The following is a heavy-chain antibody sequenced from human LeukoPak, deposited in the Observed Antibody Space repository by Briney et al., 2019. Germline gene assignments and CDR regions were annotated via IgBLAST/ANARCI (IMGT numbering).Heavy chain of an antibody. CDR2: INWNGGST. D-gene: IGHD2-8*02. Sequence: PGGSLRLSCAASGFSFDDYGMSWVRQAPGKGLEWVSDINWNGGSTGYADSVKGRFTISRDNAKNSLYLQMNSLRAEDTALYYCARRGLLSYYYMDVWGKGTTVTVSS. CDR1: GFSFDDYG. CDR3: ARRGLLSYYYMDV. J-gene: IGHJ6*03. V-gene: IGHV3-20*04.